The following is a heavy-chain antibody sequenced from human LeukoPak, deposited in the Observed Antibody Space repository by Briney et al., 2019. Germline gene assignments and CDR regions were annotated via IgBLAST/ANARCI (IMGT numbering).Heavy chain of an antibody. CDR1: GGSISSGGYY. J-gene: IGHJ4*02. D-gene: IGHD2-2*01. Sequence: PSETLSLTCTVSGGSISSGGYYWSWIRQHPGKGLEWIGYIYYSGSTYYNPSLKSRVTISVDTSKNQFSLKLSSVTAADTAVYYCAREGSRTSYFDYWGQGTLVTVSS. V-gene: IGHV4-31*03. CDR2: IYYSGST. CDR3: AREGSRTSYFDY.